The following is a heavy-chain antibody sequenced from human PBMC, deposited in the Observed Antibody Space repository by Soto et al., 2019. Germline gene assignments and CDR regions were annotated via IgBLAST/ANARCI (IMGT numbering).Heavy chain of an antibody. V-gene: IGHV1-24*01. Sequence: QVQLVQSGAEVKKPGASVKVSCKVSGYTLTELAMHWVRQAPGKGLEWMGGFDPEDGETIYAQKFQGRVTMTEDTSTDTAYMELISLRSEDTAVYYCASDRGWDDYCSGGSCYSFFAYWGQGTLVTVSS. D-gene: IGHD2-15*01. CDR1: GYTLTELA. CDR2: FDPEDGET. CDR3: ASDRGWDDYCSGGSCYSFFAY. J-gene: IGHJ4*02.